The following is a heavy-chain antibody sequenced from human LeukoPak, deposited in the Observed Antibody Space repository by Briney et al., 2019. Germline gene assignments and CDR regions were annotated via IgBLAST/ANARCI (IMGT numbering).Heavy chain of an antibody. J-gene: IGHJ6*03. CDR1: GGSISSTSYY. D-gene: IGHD5-18*01. CDR2: IYYTGST. Sequence: ASETLSLTCTVSGGSISSTSYYWGWIRQPPGKGLEWIGSIYYTGSTYYNPSLKSRVTISVDTSKNQFSLKLSSVTAADTAVYYCARHSYGSSYHYYYYMDVWGKGTTVTVSS. CDR3: ARHSYGSSYHYYYYMDV. V-gene: IGHV4-39*01.